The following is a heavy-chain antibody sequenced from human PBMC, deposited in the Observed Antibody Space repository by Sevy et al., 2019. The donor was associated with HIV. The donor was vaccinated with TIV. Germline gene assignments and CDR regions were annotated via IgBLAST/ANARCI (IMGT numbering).Heavy chain of an antibody. CDR3: ARGPIQLGAFDV. CDR2: IKRDGSEK. D-gene: IGHD3-16*01. CDR1: GFTFSNYW. Sequence: GGSLRLSCAASGFTFSNYWMSWVRQAPGKGLEWVANIKRDGSEKYYVASVKGRFTISRDNPKNTMYLQMSSLRKEDTAVYYCARGPIQLGAFDVWGQGTKVTVSS. J-gene: IGHJ3*01. V-gene: IGHV3-7*01.